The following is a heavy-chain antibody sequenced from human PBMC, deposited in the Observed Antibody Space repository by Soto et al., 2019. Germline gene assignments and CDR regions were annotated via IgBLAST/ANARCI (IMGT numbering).Heavy chain of an antibody. CDR3: AREYYDVLTAYYRYYYMGV. CDR2: ISNSGSIV. D-gene: IGHD3-9*01. J-gene: IGHJ6*03. Sequence: QVQLVESGGGLVKPGGSLRLSCAASGFTFSDYYMSWIRRAPGKGLGWVSYISNSGSIVNYADSVKGRFTISRDNAKNSLYLQMNSLRAEDTAVYYCAREYYDVLTAYYRYYYMGVWGKGTTVTVSS. CDR1: GFTFSDYY. V-gene: IGHV3-11*01.